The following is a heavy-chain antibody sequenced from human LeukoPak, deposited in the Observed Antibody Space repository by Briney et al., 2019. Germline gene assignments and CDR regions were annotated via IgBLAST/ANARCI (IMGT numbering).Heavy chain of an antibody. V-gene: IGHV4-39*07. CDR1: GGSISSNSYY. J-gene: IGHJ4*02. Sequence: SETLSLTCTVSGGSISSNSYYWGWIRQPPGKGLEWIGEINHSGSTNYNPSLKSRVTISVDTSKNQFSLKLSSVTAADTAVYYCATQTYYYGSGSYPFDYWGQGTLVTVSS. D-gene: IGHD3-10*01. CDR2: INHSGST. CDR3: ATQTYYYGSGSYPFDY.